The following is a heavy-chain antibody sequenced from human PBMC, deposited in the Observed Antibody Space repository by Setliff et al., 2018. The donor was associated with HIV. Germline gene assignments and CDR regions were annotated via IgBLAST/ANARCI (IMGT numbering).Heavy chain of an antibody. CDR2: IYSRGNT. J-gene: IGHJ4*02. Sequence: ETLSLTCTVSGGSVTDYFWNWIRQPPGKGLEWIGYIYSRGNTNYNPSLESRVSISLDTSKNQFSLRLSSVTATDTAVYYCARGHTWNYYGGDYFDYWGQGSLVTVSS. D-gene: IGHD1-7*01. CDR1: GGSVTDYF. CDR3: ARGHTWNYYGGDYFDY. V-gene: IGHV4-59*02.